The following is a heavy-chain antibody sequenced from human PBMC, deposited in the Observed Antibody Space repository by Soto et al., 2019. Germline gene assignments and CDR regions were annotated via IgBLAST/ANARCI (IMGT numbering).Heavy chain of an antibody. Sequence: GGSLRLSCAASGFTVSSNYMSWVRQAPGKGLEWVSVIYSGGSTYYADSVKGRFTISRHNSKNTLYLQMNSLRAEDTAVYYCANYYGSGSSGPYSPYYYMDVWGKGTTVTVSS. CDR2: IYSGGST. D-gene: IGHD3-10*01. J-gene: IGHJ6*03. CDR1: GFTVSSNY. CDR3: ANYYGSGSSGPYSPYYYMDV. V-gene: IGHV3-53*04.